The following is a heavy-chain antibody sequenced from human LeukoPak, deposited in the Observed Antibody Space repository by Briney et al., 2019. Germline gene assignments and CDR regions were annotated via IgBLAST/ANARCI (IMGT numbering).Heavy chain of an antibody. CDR2: IYPGDSDT. CDR3: ARHFRHDFWSGGKYPNAFDI. J-gene: IGHJ3*02. CDR1: GYSFTSYW. Sequence: GESLQISCKGSGYSFTSYWIGWVRQMPGKGLEWMGIIYPGDSDTRYSPSFQGQVTISADKSISTAYLQWSSLKASDTAMYYCARHFRHDFWSGGKYPNAFDIWGQGTMVTVSS. D-gene: IGHD3-3*01. V-gene: IGHV5-51*01.